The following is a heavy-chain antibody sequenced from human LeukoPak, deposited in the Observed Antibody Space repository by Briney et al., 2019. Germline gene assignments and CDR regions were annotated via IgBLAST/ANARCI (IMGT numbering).Heavy chain of an antibody. CDR3: AKDPWGAAVASTNGWFDP. CDR2: ISGSGDST. J-gene: IGHJ5*02. CDR1: GFAFSIYA. Sequence: GGSLRLSCAASGFAFSIYAMSWVRRAPGKGLEWISSISGSGDSTYYAQSVKGRFSISRDDSKNTLYLQMDSLRGDDTALYFCAKDPWGAAVASTNGWFDPWGQGTLVTVSS. D-gene: IGHD6-19*01. V-gene: IGHV3-23*01.